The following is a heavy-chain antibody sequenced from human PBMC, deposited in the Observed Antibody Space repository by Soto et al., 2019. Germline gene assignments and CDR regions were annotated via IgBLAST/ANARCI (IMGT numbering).Heavy chain of an antibody. Sequence: GGSLRLSCAASGFTFSGYAMSWVRQAPGKGLEWVSAISGSGGSTYYADSVKGRFTISRDNSKNTLYLQMNSLRVEDTAIYYCAKGDIVMIRAGISFDSWGQGSLVTVSS. CDR3: AKGDIVMIRAGISFDS. V-gene: IGHV3-23*01. CDR1: GFTFSGYA. CDR2: ISGSGGST. D-gene: IGHD2-15*01. J-gene: IGHJ4*02.